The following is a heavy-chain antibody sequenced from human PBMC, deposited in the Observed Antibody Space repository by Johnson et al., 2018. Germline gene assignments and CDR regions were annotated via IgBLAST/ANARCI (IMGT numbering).Heavy chain of an antibody. CDR2: ISITGGTT. J-gene: IGHJ6*01. D-gene: IGHD3-10*01. Sequence: VQLGQSGGGLVEERGTRRLCCEASGFTFSSSVMSWVRQAPGNGLEWVAGISITGGTTYYADSVKGRFTISRENSENILYPQMNSLRADDTAVYYCAKNGPLLWFGEQGTKYMDVCGKGTPVTVSS. CDR1: GFTFSSSV. CDR3: AKNGPLLWFGEQGTKYMDV. V-gene: IGHV3-23*04.